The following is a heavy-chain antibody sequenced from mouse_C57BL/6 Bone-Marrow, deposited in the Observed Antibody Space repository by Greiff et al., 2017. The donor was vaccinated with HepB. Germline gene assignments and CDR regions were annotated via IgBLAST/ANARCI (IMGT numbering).Heavy chain of an antibody. D-gene: IGHD2-4*01. Sequence: VQLQESGPGLVQPSQSLSITCTVSGFSLTSYGVHWVRQSPGKGLEWLGVIWRGGSTDYNAAFMSRLSITKDNSKSQVLFKMNSLQADDTAIYYCAKKGYDYDAGFAYWGQGTLVTVSA. CDR3: AKKGYDYDAGFAY. CDR1: GFSLTSYG. V-gene: IGHV2-5*01. CDR2: IWRGGST. J-gene: IGHJ3*01.